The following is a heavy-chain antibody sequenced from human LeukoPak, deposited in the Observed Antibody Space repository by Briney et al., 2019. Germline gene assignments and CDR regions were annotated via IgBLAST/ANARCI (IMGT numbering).Heavy chain of an antibody. Sequence: GRSLRLSCAASGFMFSRHAMHWVRQAPGKGLEWVAVISHDGNNYYYADSVKGRFTISRDNAKNSLYLQMNSLRAEDTAVYYCATDSGYSIGYFQHWGQGTLVTVSS. D-gene: IGHD3-22*01. V-gene: IGHV3-30*04. CDR2: ISHDGNNY. J-gene: IGHJ1*01. CDR3: ATDSGYSIGYFQH. CDR1: GFMFSRHA.